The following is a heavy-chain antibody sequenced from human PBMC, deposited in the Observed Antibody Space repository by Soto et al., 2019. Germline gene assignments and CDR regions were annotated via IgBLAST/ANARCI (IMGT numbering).Heavy chain of an antibody. CDR2: ISDSGGNT. J-gene: IGHJ4*02. Sequence: PVGSLRLSCAASGFTFSIYGRSWVRQAPGKGLEWVSAISDSGGNTFYADSVKGRFTISRDNSKNTLYFQMNSLRAEDTAVYYCARDPSYCSGGSCLAFDYWGQGTLVTVSS. CDR3: ARDPSYCSGGSCLAFDY. CDR1: GFTFSIYG. V-gene: IGHV3-23*01. D-gene: IGHD2-15*01.